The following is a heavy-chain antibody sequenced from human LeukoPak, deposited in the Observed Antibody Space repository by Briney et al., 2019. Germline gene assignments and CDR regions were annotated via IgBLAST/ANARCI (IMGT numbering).Heavy chain of an antibody. CDR2: IYDSGST. J-gene: IGHJ5*02. CDR3: ARIRQLDPTWFDP. D-gene: IGHD6-6*01. Sequence: SATLSLSCAVAGSSISSGYYWGWLRQPPGKGLEWIGSIYDSGSTYYNPSLKSRVTISVDTSKNQFSLKLSSVTAADTAVYYCARIRQLDPTWFDPGGQGTLVTVSS. V-gene: IGHV4-38-2*01. CDR1: GSSISSGYY.